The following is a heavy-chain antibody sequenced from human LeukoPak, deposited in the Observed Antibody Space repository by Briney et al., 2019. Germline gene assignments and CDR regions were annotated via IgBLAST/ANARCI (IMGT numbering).Heavy chain of an antibody. CDR2: IYPGESET. Sequence: PGESVKISCKGSGYSFTSYCVGWVRQMPGKGLEWMGIIYPGESETRYSPSVQGQVTISADESISTAYLQWSSLKASDTAIYYCARTFYYDSSGYYYHYWGQGTLVTVSS. CDR1: GYSFTSYC. J-gene: IGHJ4*02. CDR3: ARTFYYDSSGYYYHY. V-gene: IGHV5-51*01. D-gene: IGHD3-22*01.